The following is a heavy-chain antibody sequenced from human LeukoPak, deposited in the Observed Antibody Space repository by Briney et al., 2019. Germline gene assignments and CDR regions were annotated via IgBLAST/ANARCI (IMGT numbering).Heavy chain of an antibody. Sequence: KPSEMLSLTCTVSGDSISGYYWSWIRQPPGKRPEWIGYIYYSGSTNYNPSLKTRVTISVDTSKNQFSLKVTSVTAADTAVYYCTRSLPAAMFSLDYWGQGTLVTVSS. J-gene: IGHJ4*02. D-gene: IGHD2-2*01. CDR1: GDSISGYY. CDR2: IYYSGST. V-gene: IGHV4-59*01. CDR3: TRSLPAAMFSLDY.